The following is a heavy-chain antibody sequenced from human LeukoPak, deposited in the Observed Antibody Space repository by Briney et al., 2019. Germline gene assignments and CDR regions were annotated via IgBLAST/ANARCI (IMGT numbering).Heavy chain of an antibody. CDR3: ARDPVCGGDCFVDY. J-gene: IGHJ4*02. V-gene: IGHV3-21*01. Sequence: PGGSLRLSCAASGFTFSSYSMNWVRQAPGKGLEWVSSISSSSSYIYYADSVKGRFTISRDNAKNSLYLQMNSLRAEDTALYYCARDPVCGGDCFVDYWGQGTLVTVSS. CDR2: ISSSSSYI. D-gene: IGHD2-21*02. CDR1: GFTFSSYS.